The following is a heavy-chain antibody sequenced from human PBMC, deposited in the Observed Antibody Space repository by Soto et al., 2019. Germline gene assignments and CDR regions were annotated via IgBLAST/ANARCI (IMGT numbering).Heavy chain of an antibody. CDR1: GGSVTSGGHS. J-gene: IGHJ4*02. Sequence: QLQLQESGSGQVKPSQTLSLTCVVSGGSVTSGGHSWSWIRQPPGKGLEWVGSIYQSEYAYYNPSLRRRVAISVDRSNNQASLKVTSVTAADTAVYYGDRGDTRLGELSHDYWGQGTLVTVSS. CDR3: DRGDTRLGELSHDY. D-gene: IGHD3-16*02. V-gene: IGHV4-30-2*01. CDR2: IYQSEYA.